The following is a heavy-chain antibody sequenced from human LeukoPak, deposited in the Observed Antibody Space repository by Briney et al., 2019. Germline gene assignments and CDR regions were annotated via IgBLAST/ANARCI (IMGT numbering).Heavy chain of an antibody. D-gene: IGHD4-17*01. V-gene: IGHV1-8*03. J-gene: IGHJ5*02. CDR2: MNPNSGNT. CDR3: ARTRPTQGNDYGYHKNWFDP. Sequence: ASVKVPCKASGYTFTGYYMHWVRQAPGQGLEWMGWMNPNSGNTGYAQKFQGRVTITRNTSISTAYMELSSLRSEDTAVYYCARTRPTQGNDYGYHKNWFDPWGQGTLVTVSS. CDR1: GYTFTGYY.